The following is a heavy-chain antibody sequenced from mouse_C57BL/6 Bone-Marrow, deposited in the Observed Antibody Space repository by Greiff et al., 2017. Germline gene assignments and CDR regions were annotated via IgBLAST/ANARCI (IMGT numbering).Heavy chain of an antibody. CDR2: IWSGGST. V-gene: IGHV2-2*01. CDR3: ARNHAVGFAY. J-gene: IGHJ3*01. Sequence: VQGVESGPGLVQPSQSLSITCTVSGFSLTSYGVHWVRQSPGKGLEWLGVIWSGGSTDYNAAFISRLSISKDNSKSQVFFKMNSLQADDTAIYYCARNHAVGFAYWGQGTLVTVSA. CDR1: GFSLTSYG.